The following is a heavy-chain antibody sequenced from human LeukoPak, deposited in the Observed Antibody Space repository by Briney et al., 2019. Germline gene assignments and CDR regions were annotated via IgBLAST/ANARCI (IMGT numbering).Heavy chain of an antibody. CDR2: INPNSGGT. CDR3: ARDLEWSTRWFDP. V-gene: IGHV1-2*02. Sequence: GASVKVSCKASGYTFTSYGISWVRQAPGQGLEWMGWINPNSGGTNYAQKFQGRVTMTRDTSISTAYMELSRLRSDDTAVYYCARDLEWSTRWFDPWGQGTLVTVSS. J-gene: IGHJ5*02. CDR1: GYTFTSYG. D-gene: IGHD3-3*01.